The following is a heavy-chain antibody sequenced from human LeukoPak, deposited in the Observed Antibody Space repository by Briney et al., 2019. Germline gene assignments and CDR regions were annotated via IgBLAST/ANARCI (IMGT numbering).Heavy chain of an antibody. J-gene: IGHJ4*02. CDR3: ARVPLTRGSSPFDY. CDR1: GYTFTSCG. Sequence: ASVKVYCKASGYTFTSCGISWVRQAPGQGLEWMGWISAYNGDTNYAQKLQGRVTMTTDTSTSTVYMELSSLRSEDTAVYYCARVPLTRGSSPFDYWGQGTLVTVSS. D-gene: IGHD6-6*01. CDR2: ISAYNGDT. V-gene: IGHV1-18*01.